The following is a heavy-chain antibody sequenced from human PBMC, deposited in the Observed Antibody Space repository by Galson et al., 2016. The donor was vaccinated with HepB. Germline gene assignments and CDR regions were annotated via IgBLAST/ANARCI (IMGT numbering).Heavy chain of an antibody. CDR3: ARQSIQWGYSDF. Sequence: SETLSLTCTVSGDSIISTSYYWAVIRQPPGKGLEWIGTIYYSGTTYYNPSVKSRLTLSVDTSQSQFSLRLNSVTAADTAVYFCARQSIQWGYSDFWGQGALTTVSS. D-gene: IGHD3-22*01. V-gene: IGHV4-39*01. CDR2: IYYSGTT. J-gene: IGHJ4*02. CDR1: GDSIISTSYY.